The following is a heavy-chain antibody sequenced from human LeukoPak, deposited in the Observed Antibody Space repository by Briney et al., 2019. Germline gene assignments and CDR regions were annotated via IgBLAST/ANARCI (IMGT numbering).Heavy chain of an antibody. CDR2: IYHSGST. J-gene: IGHJ3*02. D-gene: IGHD5-18*01. V-gene: IGHV4-38-2*02. CDR3: ARGLDTAMVRGAFDI. CDR1: GYSISSGYY. Sequence: SETLSLTCTVSGYSISSGYYWGWIRQPPGKGLEGIGSIYHSGSTYYNPSLKSRVTISVDTSKNQFSLKLSSVTAADTAVYYCARGLDTAMVRGAFDIWAKGQWSPSLQ.